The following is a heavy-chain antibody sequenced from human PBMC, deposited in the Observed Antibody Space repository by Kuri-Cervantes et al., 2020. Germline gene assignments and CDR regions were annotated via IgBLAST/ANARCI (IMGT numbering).Heavy chain of an antibody. V-gene: IGHV3-43D*04. J-gene: IGHJ4*02. CDR3: ARVDSDRYYFYY. D-gene: IGHD3-22*01. CDR2: ISWDGGST. Sequence: GGSLRLSCAASGFTFDDYAMHWVRQAPGKGLEWVSLISWDGGSTYYADSVKGRFTISRDNAKNSLYLQLNSLRAEDTAVYFCARVDSDRYYFYYWGQGTLVTVSS. CDR1: GFTFDDYA.